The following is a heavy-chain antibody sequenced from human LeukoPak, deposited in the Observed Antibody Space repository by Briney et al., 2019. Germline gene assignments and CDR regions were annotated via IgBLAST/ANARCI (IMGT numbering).Heavy chain of an antibody. Sequence: SGGSLRLSCAASGFTFSSYSMNWVCQAPGKGLEWVSSISSSSSYIYYADSVKGRFTISRDNAKNSLYLQMNSLRAEDTAVYYCARVDIAAAGDFDYWGQGTLVTVSS. CDR1: GFTFSSYS. V-gene: IGHV3-21*01. CDR3: ARVDIAAAGDFDY. CDR2: ISSSSSYI. D-gene: IGHD6-13*01. J-gene: IGHJ4*02.